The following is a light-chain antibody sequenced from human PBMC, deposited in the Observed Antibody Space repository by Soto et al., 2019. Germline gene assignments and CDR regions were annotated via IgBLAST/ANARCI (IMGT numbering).Light chain of an antibody. Sequence: EIVLTQSPATLSVSPGERVTLSCRASQSVSRGLVWYQQKPGQAPRLLIYRASLRGTGIPDRFSGSGTGTEFTLTISSLQSEDFAVYYCQQHNDWPWITFGQGTRWRL. CDR3: QQHNDWPWIT. J-gene: IGKJ5*01. CDR1: QSVSRG. V-gene: IGKV3-15*01. CDR2: RAS.